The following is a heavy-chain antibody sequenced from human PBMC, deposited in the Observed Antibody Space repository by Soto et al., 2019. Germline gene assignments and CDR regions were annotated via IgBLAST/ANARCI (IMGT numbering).Heavy chain of an antibody. CDR1: GFRFSIYS. Sequence: EVQLVESGGGLVQPGGSLRLSCAASGFRFSIYSMNWVRQAPGQGLEWSAYITSDTNTIKYADSVKGRFTISRDNAQNSVYLQMNSRRDEDTAVYYCARSVEGHFDYWGQGTVVTVSS. D-gene: IGHD6-19*01. V-gene: IGHV3-48*02. CDR3: ARSVEGHFDY. J-gene: IGHJ4*02. CDR2: ITSDTNTI.